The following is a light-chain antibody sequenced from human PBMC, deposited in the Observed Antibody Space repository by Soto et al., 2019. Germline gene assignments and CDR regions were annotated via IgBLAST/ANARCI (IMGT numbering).Light chain of an antibody. CDR2: STY. CDR3: QQIYITPYT. Sequence: DIQMTQSPSALSASVGDRVTITCRASQSLSSHLHWYQEKPGKAPKLLIYSTYNLQSGVPSRFSGSGSGTDFTLTISNLQPEDFATYYCQQIYITPYTFGQGTNLEIK. V-gene: IGKV1-39*01. CDR1: QSLSSH. J-gene: IGKJ2*01.